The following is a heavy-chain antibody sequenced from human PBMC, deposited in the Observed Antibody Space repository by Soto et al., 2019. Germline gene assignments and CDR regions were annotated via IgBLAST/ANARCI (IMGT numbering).Heavy chain of an antibody. CDR2: ISGSGGST. D-gene: IGHD6-19*01. CDR1: GFTFSSYA. Sequence: EVQLLESGGGLVQPGGSLRLSCAASGFTFSSYAVSWVRQAPGKGLEWVSAISGSGGSTYYADSVKGRFTISRDNSKNTLYLQMNSLRAEDTAVYYCAGESENSSGWPHPRDYWGQGTLVTVSS. CDR3: AGESENSSGWPHPRDY. V-gene: IGHV3-23*01. J-gene: IGHJ4*02.